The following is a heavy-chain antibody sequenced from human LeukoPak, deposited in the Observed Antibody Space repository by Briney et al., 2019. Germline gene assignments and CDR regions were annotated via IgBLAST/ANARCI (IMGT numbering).Heavy chain of an antibody. D-gene: IGHD6-25*01. CDR2: IDSDGSNT. CDR3: ARSRNGSFDY. Sequence: HPGGSLRLSCAASGFTFSSYWMHWVRQAPGKGLVWVSRIDSDGSNTNYADSVKGRFTISRDNAKNTLYLQMNSLRAEDTAAYYCARSRNGSFDYWGQGALVTVSA. CDR1: GFTFSSYW. J-gene: IGHJ4*02. V-gene: IGHV3-74*01.